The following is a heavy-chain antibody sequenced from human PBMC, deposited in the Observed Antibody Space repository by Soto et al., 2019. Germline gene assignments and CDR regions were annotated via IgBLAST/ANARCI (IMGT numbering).Heavy chain of an antibody. CDR3: ARDLSGSSGRPLYGMDV. J-gene: IGHJ6*02. CDR2: IWYDGSNE. V-gene: IGHV3-33*01. CDR1: GFTFSSYG. Sequence: PGGSLRLSCAASGFTFSSYGMHWVRQAPGKGLEWVAVIWYDGSNEYYADSVKGRFTISRDNSKNTLYLQMNSLRAEDTAVYYCARDLSGSSGRPLYGMDVWGQGTTVTVSS. D-gene: IGHD6-19*01.